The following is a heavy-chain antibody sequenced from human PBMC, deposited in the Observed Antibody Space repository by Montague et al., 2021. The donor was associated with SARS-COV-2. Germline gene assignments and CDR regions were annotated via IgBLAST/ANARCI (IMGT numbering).Heavy chain of an antibody. CDR3: AKLLWFRGGFDY. CDR1: TGSLSTYY. J-gene: IGHJ4*02. CDR2: IYYSGST. V-gene: IGHV4-39*07. Sequence: SETLSLTCTVSTGSLSTYYWGWIRQPPGKGLEWIGSIYYSGSTYYNPSLKSRVTISVDTSKNQFSLKLSSVTAADTAVYYCAKLLWFRGGFDYWGQGTLVTVSS. D-gene: IGHD3-10*01.